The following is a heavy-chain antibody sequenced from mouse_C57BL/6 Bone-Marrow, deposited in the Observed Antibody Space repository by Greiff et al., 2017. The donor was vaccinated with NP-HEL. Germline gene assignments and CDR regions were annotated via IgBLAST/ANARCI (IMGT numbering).Heavy chain of an antibody. CDR3: TRGGGNYLFAY. Sequence: EVHLVESGEDLVKPGGSLKLSCAASGFTFSSYAMSWVRQTPEKRLEWVAYISSGGDYIYYADTVKGRFTISRDNARNTLYLQMSSLKSEDTAMYYCTRGGGNYLFAYWGQGTLVTVSA. CDR1: GFTFSSYA. V-gene: IGHV5-9-1*02. CDR2: ISSGGDYI. J-gene: IGHJ3*01. D-gene: IGHD2-1*01.